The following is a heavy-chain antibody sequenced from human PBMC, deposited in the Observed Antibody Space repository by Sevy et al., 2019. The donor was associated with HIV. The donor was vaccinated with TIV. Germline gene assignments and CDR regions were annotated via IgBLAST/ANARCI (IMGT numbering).Heavy chain of an antibody. CDR3: AREVLRYFELDY. CDR2: IRSSSSTI. D-gene: IGHD3-9*01. CDR1: GFTFSSYS. Sequence: AGSLRLSCAASGFTFSSYSMNWVRQAPGKELEWVSYIRSSSSTIYYADSVKGRFTISRDNAKNSLYLQMNSLRAEDTAVYYCAREVLRYFELDYWGQGTLVTVSS. V-gene: IGHV3-48*01. J-gene: IGHJ4*02.